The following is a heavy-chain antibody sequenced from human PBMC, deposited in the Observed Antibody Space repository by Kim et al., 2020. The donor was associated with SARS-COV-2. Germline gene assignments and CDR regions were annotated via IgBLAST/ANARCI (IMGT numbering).Heavy chain of an antibody. Sequence: GGSLRLSCAASGFTFSSYAMHWVRQAPGKGLEWVAVISYDGSNKYYADSVKGRFTISRDNSKNTLYLQMNSLRAEDTAVYYCARDLDILTGSIGYWGQGTLVTVSS. CDR3: ARDLDILTGSIGY. CDR1: GFTFSSYA. D-gene: IGHD3-9*01. V-gene: IGHV3-30*04. J-gene: IGHJ4*02. CDR2: ISYDGSNK.